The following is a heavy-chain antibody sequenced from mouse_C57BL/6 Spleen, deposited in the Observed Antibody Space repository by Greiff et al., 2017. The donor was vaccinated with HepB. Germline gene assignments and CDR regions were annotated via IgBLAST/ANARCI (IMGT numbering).Heavy chain of an antibody. CDR1: GYTFTSYW. CDR3: ARWRTGTGAY. D-gene: IGHD4-1*01. J-gene: IGHJ3*01. Sequence: VQLQQPGAELVMPGASVKLSCKASGYTFTSYWMHWVKQRPGQGLEWIGEIDPSDSYTNYNQKFKGKSTLTVDKSSSTAYMQLSSLTSEDSAVYYCARWRTGTGAYWGQGTLVTVSA. V-gene: IGHV1-69*01. CDR2: IDPSDSYT.